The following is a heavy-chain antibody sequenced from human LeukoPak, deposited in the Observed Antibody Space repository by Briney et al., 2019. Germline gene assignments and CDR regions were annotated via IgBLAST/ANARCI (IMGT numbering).Heavy chain of an antibody. Sequence: GGSLRHSCAGSGFMFSNYWMNWVRQAPGKGLEWVANINQDGSEKHFGDSMKGRFTISRDNAKNSVFLEMNSLRVEDTALYYCARGTNAYPGTDYWGQGTLVTVSS. D-gene: IGHD1-14*01. CDR3: ARGTNAYPGTDY. CDR2: INQDGSEK. V-gene: IGHV3-7*01. CDR1: GFMFSNYW. J-gene: IGHJ4*02.